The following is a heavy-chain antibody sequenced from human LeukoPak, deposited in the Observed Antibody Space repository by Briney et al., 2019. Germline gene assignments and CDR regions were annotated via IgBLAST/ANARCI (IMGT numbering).Heavy chain of an antibody. Sequence: GASVKVSCKASGGTFSSYAISWVRQAPGQGLEWMGGIIPIFGTANYAQKFQGRVTITTDESTSTAYMELSSLRSEDTAVYYCARGYHNWFDPWGQGTLVTVSS. V-gene: IGHV1-69*05. CDR3: ARGYHNWFDP. J-gene: IGHJ5*02. D-gene: IGHD2-2*02. CDR2: IIPIFGTA. CDR1: GGTFSSYA.